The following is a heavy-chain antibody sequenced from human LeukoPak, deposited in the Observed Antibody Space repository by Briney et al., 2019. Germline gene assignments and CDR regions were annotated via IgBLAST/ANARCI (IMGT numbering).Heavy chain of an antibody. CDR2: FRPNSCGT. CDR3: ARHGYCGNPRCYPDYYYIDV. Sequence: ASVRLSCEVSVYTFQDFYLHWVRQAPGHGLEWMGWFRPNSCGTNYAQRFQGRVTMTRDTSITTTYLELRGLTSDDTAVYYCARHGYCGNPRCYPDYYYIDVWGKGTKVTVSS. CDR1: VYTFQDFY. V-gene: IGHV1-2*02. J-gene: IGHJ6*03. D-gene: IGHD2-2*03.